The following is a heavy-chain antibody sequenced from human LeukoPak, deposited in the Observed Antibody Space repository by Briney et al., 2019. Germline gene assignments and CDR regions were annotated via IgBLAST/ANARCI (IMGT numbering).Heavy chain of an antibody. J-gene: IGHJ4*02. CDR2: ISGPSNTI. Sequence: GGSLRLSCAASGFTFRSFNMKWVREAPGQRLECGSYISGPSNTIYYADFVKGRFTISRDNAKNSLYLQMNSLRDEDTAVYYCAREMGVAAASYFFDYWGQGTMVTVSS. D-gene: IGHD6-25*01. CDR1: GFTFRSFN. V-gene: IGHV3-48*02. CDR3: AREMGVAAASYFFDY.